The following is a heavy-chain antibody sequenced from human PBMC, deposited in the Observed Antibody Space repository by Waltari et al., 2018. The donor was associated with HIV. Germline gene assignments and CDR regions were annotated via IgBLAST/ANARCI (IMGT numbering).Heavy chain of an antibody. V-gene: IGHV1-8*01. D-gene: IGHD3-3*01. CDR3: TLSRPGAMFGDF. J-gene: IGHJ4*02. Sequence: VQLSQSGAEMKQPGASVTVSCQASEDTLSNFDVNWVRHATGQGLEWMAWMNPNSGNRGYARKFEGRVTLTKNIGIRTVYLELSRLTSQDTGVYFCTLSRPGAMFGDFWGQGTQVTVSS. CDR1: EDTLSNFD. CDR2: MNPNSGNR.